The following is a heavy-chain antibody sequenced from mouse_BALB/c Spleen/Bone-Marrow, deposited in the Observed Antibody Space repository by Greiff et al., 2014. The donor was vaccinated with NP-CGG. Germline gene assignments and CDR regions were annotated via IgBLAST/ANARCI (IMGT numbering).Heavy chain of an antibody. Sequence: VQLQQSGAELASPGASVKMSCKASGYTFTDYTIQWVKQRPGQGLEWIGYVNPRSGYANYNQKFKDKATLTVDKSSSTAFMQLSSLTSEDSAVYYCARPKGFALDYWGQGTALTVSS. J-gene: IGHJ2*01. CDR1: GYTFTDYT. CDR2: VNPRSGYA. V-gene: IGHV1-4*01. CDR3: ARPKGFALDY.